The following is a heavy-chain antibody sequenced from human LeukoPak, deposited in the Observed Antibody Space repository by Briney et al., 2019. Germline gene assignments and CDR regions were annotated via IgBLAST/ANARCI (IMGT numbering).Heavy chain of an antibody. CDR1: GFTFSSHW. Sequence: GGSLRLSCAASGFTFSSHWMHWVRQVPGKGLVWVSRINSDGNNTPYADSVKGRFTISRDNAKNTLFLQMNSLRAEDTAVYYCARESVWSLDYWGQGTLVTVSS. CDR3: ARESVWSLDY. D-gene: IGHD2-21*01. CDR2: INSDGNNT. V-gene: IGHV3-74*01. J-gene: IGHJ4*02.